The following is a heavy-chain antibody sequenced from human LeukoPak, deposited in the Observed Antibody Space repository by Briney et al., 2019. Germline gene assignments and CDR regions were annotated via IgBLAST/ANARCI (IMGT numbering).Heavy chain of an antibody. Sequence: ASVKVSCKASGYTFTSYDINWVRQATGQGLEWMGWMNPNSGNTGYAQKFQGRVTMTRNTSISTAYMELSSLRSEDTAVYYCARVGRDGYSRNYYYYMDVWGKGTTVTISS. CDR3: ARVGRDGYSRNYYYYMDV. D-gene: IGHD5-24*01. V-gene: IGHV1-8*01. J-gene: IGHJ6*03. CDR1: GYTFTSYD. CDR2: MNPNSGNT.